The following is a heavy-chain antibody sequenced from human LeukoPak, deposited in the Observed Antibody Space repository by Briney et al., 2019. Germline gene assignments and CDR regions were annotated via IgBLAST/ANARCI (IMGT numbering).Heavy chain of an antibody. D-gene: IGHD3-10*01. Sequence: GGSLRLSCAASVLTFSSYEMGWVRQAPGKGLEWVSYISSSGSTIYYADSVKGRFTVSRDNAKNSLYLQMNSLRAEDTAVYYCARGAGYGSGSYGDYWGQGTLVTVSS. CDR3: ARGAGYGSGSYGDY. CDR2: ISSSGSTI. J-gene: IGHJ4*02. CDR1: VLTFSSYE. V-gene: IGHV3-48*03.